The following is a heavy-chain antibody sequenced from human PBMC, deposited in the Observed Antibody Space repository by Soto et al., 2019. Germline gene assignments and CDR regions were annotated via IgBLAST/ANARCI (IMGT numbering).Heavy chain of an antibody. CDR2: IIPTLGIA. V-gene: IGHV1-69*02. Sequence: QVQLVQSGAEVKKPGSSVKVSCKASGGTFSSYTISWVRQAPGQGLEWMGRIIPTLGIANYAQKFQGRVTITADKSTSTAYMELSSLRSEDTAVYYCAPLDYYDSSGYYPYYFDYWGQGTLVTVSS. CDR1: GGTFSSYT. CDR3: APLDYYDSSGYYPYYFDY. J-gene: IGHJ4*02. D-gene: IGHD3-22*01.